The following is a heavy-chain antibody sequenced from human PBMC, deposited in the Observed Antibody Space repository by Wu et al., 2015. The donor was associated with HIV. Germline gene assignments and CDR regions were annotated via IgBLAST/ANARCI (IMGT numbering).Heavy chain of an antibody. CDR3: ASALWFGEPEGAFDI. J-gene: IGHJ3*02. Sequence: QVQLVQSGAEVKKPGVLGERSPCKASGGTFSSYAISWVRQAPGQGLEWMGGIIPIFGTANYAQKFQGRVTITTDESTSTAYMELSSLRSEDTAVYYCASALWFGEPEGAFDIWGQGTMVTVSS. D-gene: IGHD3-10*01. CDR2: IIPIFGTA. CDR1: GGTFSSYA. V-gene: IGHV1-69*05.